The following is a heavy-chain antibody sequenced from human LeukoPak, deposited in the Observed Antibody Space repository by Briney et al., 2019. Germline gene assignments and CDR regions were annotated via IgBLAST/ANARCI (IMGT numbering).Heavy chain of an antibody. CDR1: GYIITTYG. CDR2: ITSYSGNT. J-gene: IGHJ1*01. Sequence: GASVKVSCKASGYIITTYGISWRRQAPGQGLEWMGWITSYSGNTNYAQKFQGRVTMTTETSTNTAYMELRSLSSDDTAVFYCARVGCSGGSCHSHSVYWGQGTLVTVSS. D-gene: IGHD2-15*01. V-gene: IGHV1-18*01. CDR3: ARVGCSGGSCHSHSVY.